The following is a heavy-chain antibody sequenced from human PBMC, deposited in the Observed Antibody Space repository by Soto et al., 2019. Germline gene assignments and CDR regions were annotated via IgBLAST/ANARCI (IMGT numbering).Heavy chain of an antibody. CDR1: GFTFSSYS. J-gene: IGHJ6*02. CDR3: ARDLYSNYDYYYSSGRDV. D-gene: IGHD4-4*01. V-gene: IGHV3-30-3*01. Sequence: HPVGSLRLACAASGFTFSSYSMHWVRQAPGKGLEWVAVISYDGSNKYYADSVKGRCTISRDNSKNTLYLKMNSLRAEDTAVYYCARDLYSNYDYYYSSGRDVWGQGTTGTGSS. CDR2: ISYDGSNK.